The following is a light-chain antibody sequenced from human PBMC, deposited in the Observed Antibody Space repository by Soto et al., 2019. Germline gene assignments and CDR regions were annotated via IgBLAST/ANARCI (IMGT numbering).Light chain of an antibody. CDR3: SSFASSNTWV. Sequence: QSALTQPPSASGSPGQSVTISCTGTSSDVGAYNYVSWYQQHAGKAPKLVIYEVTKRPSGVPDRFSGSKSANTASLTVSGLQADAEADYYCSSFASSNTWVFGGGTKLTVL. CDR1: SSDVGAYNY. CDR2: EVT. V-gene: IGLV2-8*01. J-gene: IGLJ3*02.